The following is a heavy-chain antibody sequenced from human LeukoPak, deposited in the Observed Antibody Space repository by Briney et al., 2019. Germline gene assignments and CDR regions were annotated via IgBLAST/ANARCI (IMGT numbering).Heavy chain of an antibody. CDR3: ARDNEAPNDYGDYGGFDY. V-gene: IGHV3-33*01. CDR1: GFIFSSHG. Sequence: PGGSLRLSCVSSGFIFSSHGMHWVRQAPGKGLEWVAVIWYDGSNKYYADSVKGRFTISRDNSKNTLYLQMNSLRAEDTAVYYCARDNEAPNDYGDYGGFDYWGQGTLVTVSS. J-gene: IGHJ4*02. CDR2: IWYDGSNK. D-gene: IGHD4-17*01.